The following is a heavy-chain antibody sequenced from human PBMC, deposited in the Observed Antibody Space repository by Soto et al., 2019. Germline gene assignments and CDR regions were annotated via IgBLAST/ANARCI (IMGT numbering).Heavy chain of an antibody. CDR3: VSPHSESSNAFDL. V-gene: IGHV3-30*04. D-gene: IGHD3-10*01. CDR1: GFSFSHYA. Sequence: GGSLSLSCAASGFSFSHYAMHWVRQPPGKGLEWVALISYDGENQYFTDSVRGRFTISRDNSKTAVYLEMNDLRLDDTATYYCVSPHSESSNAFDLWGQGTLVTVYS. J-gene: IGHJ5*02. CDR2: ISYDGENQ.